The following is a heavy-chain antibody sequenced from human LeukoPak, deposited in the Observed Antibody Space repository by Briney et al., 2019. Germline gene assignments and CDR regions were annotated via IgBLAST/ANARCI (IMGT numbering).Heavy chain of an antibody. CDR2: LGSTAYGGTT. CDR1: GFTFSNYP. D-gene: IGHD3-9*01. J-gene: IGHJ4*02. CDR3: TRPYYDYLTGYYSDY. Sequence: GRSLRLSCTTSGFTFSNYPMSWVRQAPGKGLEWLALLGSTAYGGTTKYAASVKGRFTISRDDSKSIAYLQTNSLKTEDTAVYYCTRPYYDYLTGYYSDYWGQGTLVTVSS. V-gene: IGHV3-49*04.